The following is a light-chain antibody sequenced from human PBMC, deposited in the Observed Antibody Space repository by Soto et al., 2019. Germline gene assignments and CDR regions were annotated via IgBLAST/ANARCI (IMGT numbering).Light chain of an antibody. CDR2: DAS. J-gene: IGKJ4*01. V-gene: IGKV3-11*01. CDR3: QQRNSWPLHP. Sequence: EIVLTQSPATLSLSPGERATLSCRASQRVSNYLAWFQQKPGQAPRPLIYDASNRATGIPARFSGGGSGADFTLTISSREPEDLSVYYSQQRNSWPLHPFRRGAKVET. CDR1: QRVSNY.